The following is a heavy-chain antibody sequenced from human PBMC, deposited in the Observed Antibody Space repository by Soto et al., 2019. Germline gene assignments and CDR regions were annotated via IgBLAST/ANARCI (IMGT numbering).Heavy chain of an antibody. CDR2: ISGSGDST. V-gene: IGHV3-23*01. J-gene: IGHJ4*02. CDR1: GFPFSVYA. D-gene: IGHD2-15*01. CDR3: ARALDGGFTY. Sequence: EVRLLESGGGLVQPGGSLRLSCAASGFPFSVYAMSWVRQAPGKGLEWVSGISGSGDSTHYAYSVKGRFTVSRYNSMIMLYLKTNSLIAEDTYIYYCARALDGGFTYWGQGTLVTVSS.